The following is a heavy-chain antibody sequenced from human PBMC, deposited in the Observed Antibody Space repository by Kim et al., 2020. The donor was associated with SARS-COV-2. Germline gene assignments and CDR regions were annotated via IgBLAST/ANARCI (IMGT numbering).Heavy chain of an antibody. CDR3: ARGVRGLFFDYYGSGSYYPYFDY. Sequence: GGSLRLSCAASGFTFSDYYMSWIRQAPGKGLEWVSYISSSGSTIYYADSVKGRFTISRDNAKNSLYLQMNSLRAEDTAVYYCARGVRGLFFDYYGSGSYYPYFDYWGQGTLVTVSS. J-gene: IGHJ4*02. D-gene: IGHD3-10*01. CDR1: GFTFSDYY. CDR2: ISSSGSTI. V-gene: IGHV3-11*04.